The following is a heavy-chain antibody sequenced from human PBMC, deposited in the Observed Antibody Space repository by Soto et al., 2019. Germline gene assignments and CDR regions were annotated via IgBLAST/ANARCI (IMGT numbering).Heavy chain of an antibody. J-gene: IGHJ6*02. Sequence: GASVKVSCKASGYTFTSYAMHWVRQAPGQRLEWMGWINAGNGNTKYSQKFQGRVTITRDTSASTAYMELSSLRSEDTAVYYCASFGNFDWTEAYGMDVWGQGTTVTVSS. V-gene: IGHV1-3*01. CDR2: INAGNGNT. CDR3: ASFGNFDWTEAYGMDV. CDR1: GYTFTSYA. D-gene: IGHD3-9*01.